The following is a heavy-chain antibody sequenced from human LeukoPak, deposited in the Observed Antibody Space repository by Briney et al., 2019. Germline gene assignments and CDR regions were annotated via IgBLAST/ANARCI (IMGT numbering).Heavy chain of an antibody. Sequence: PGGSLRLSCAASGFTFSSYAMSWVRQAPGKGLEWVSGINNSGGRTYYADSVKGRFTISRDNSKNTLYLQMNRLRAEDTAVYHCAKDGSTSGWYPSDWGQGTLVTVSS. J-gene: IGHJ4*02. D-gene: IGHD6-19*01. CDR3: AKDGSTSGWYPSD. V-gene: IGHV3-23*01. CDR2: INNSGGRT. CDR1: GFTFSSYA.